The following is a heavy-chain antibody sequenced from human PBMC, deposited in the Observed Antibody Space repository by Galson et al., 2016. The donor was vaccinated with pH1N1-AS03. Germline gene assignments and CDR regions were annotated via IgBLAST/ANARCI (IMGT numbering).Heavy chain of an antibody. J-gene: IGHJ6*04. CDR1: GFIFSSGW. Sequence: SLRLSCAASGFIFSSGWMHWVRQVPGKGLVWVSRITSDGSSISYADAVKGRFTTSRDNAKNTLYLQMNSLRAEDTAVYHCARAMYTSGWYGMDVWGKGTTVTVSS. V-gene: IGHV3-74*01. D-gene: IGHD6-19*01. CDR2: ITSDGSSI. CDR3: ARAMYTSGWYGMDV.